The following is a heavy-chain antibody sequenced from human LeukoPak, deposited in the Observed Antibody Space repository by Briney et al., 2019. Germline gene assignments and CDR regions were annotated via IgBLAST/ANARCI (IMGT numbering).Heavy chain of an antibody. D-gene: IGHD1-26*01. V-gene: IGHV4-59*01. CDR1: GGSISSYY. J-gene: IGHJ2*01. Sequence: SETLSLTCTVSGGSISSYYWSWIRQPPGKGLEWIGYIYYSGSTNYNPSLKSRVTISVDTSRNQFSLKLSPVTAADTAVYYCARAGWDANDWYFDLWGRGTLVTVSS. CDR2: IYYSGST. CDR3: ARAGWDANDWYFDL.